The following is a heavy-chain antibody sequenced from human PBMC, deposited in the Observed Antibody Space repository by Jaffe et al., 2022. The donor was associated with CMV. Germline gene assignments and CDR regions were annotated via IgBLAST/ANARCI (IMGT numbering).Heavy chain of an antibody. J-gene: IGHJ3*02. CDR1: GYSFTSYW. CDR2: IYPGDSDT. V-gene: IGHV5-51*01. Sequence: EVQLVQSGAEVKKPGESLKISCKGSGYSFTSYWIGWVRQMPGKGLEWMGIIYPGDSDTRYSPSFQGQVTISADKSISTAYLQWSSLKASDTAMYYCARQTLNSELLWFGAAMSAFDIWGQGTMVTVSS. D-gene: IGHD3-10*01. CDR3: ARQTLNSELLWFGAAMSAFDI.